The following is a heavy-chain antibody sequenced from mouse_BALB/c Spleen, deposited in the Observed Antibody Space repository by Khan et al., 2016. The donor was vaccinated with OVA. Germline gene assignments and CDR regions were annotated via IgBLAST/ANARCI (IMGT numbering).Heavy chain of an antibody. V-gene: IGHV5-17*02. CDR2: ISSYSNTT. CDR1: GFTFSGFG. J-gene: IGHJ2*01. CDR3: ARTGYYYFDY. D-gene: IGHD2-3*01. Sequence: EVELVESGGGLVQSGGSRKLSCAASGFTFSGFGMHWVRQAPEKGLEWVAYISSYSNTTSYADTVKGRFTISRDNPKNTLFLKMTSLRTEYTAMYYCARTGYYYFDYWGQGTTLTVST.